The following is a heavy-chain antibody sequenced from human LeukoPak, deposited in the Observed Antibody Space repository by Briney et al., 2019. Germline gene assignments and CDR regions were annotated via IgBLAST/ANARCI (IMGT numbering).Heavy chain of an antibody. D-gene: IGHD3-16*02. CDR2: IYPRDSDI. CDR1: GYSFTTYW. CDR3: ARMIGLGEVSPYFDY. J-gene: IGHJ4*02. V-gene: IGHV5-51*01. Sequence: GESLKISCKGSGYSFTTYWIAWVRQLPGKGLEWMGIIYPRDSDIRYSPPFQGQVTISADKSISTAYLQWNSLKASDTAMYYCARMIGLGEVSPYFDYWGQGSLVTVSS.